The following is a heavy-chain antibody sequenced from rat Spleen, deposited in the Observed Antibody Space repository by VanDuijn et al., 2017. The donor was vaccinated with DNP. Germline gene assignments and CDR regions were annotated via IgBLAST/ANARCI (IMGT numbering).Heavy chain of an antibody. CDR2: IRYDGGTS. D-gene: IGHD1-1*01. V-gene: IGHV5-22*01. CDR1: GFIFSDYY. CDR3: SRHDYSGGGFDY. J-gene: IGHJ2*01. Sequence: EVQLVESGGGLVLPGRSQKLSCAASGFIFSDYYMAWVRQAPTKGLEWVAYIRYDGGTSYYGDSVKGRFTISRDNAKSTLYLQMNSLRSEDMATYYCSRHDYSGGGFDYWGQGVMVTVSS.